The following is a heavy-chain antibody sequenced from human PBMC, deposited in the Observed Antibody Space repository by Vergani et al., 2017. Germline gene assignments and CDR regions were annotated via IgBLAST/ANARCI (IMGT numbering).Heavy chain of an antibody. Sequence: QVQLQESGPGLVKPSETLSLTCTVSGGSISSYYWSWIRQPPGKGLEWIGYIYYSGSTNYNPSLKSRVTISVDTSKNQFSLKLSSVTAADTAVYYCARESQLGRHYYYYMDVWGKGTTVTVSS. V-gene: IGHV4-59*01. CDR3: ARESQLGRHYYYYMDV. CDR1: GGSISSYY. J-gene: IGHJ6*03. D-gene: IGHD6-6*01. CDR2: IYYSGST.